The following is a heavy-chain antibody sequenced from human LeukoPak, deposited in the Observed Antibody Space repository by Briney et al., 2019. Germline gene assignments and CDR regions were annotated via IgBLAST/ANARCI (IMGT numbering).Heavy chain of an antibody. D-gene: IGHD5-18*01. CDR2: IWYDGSNK. J-gene: IGHJ4*02. CDR3: ARVSVVGYSYGFPYYFDY. V-gene: IGHV3-33*01. Sequence: GGSLRLSCAASGFTFSSYGMHWVRQAPGKGLEWVAVIWYDGSNKYYADSVKGRFTISRDNSKNTLYLQMNSLRAEDTAVYYCARVSVVGYSYGFPYYFDYWGQGTLVTVSS. CDR1: GFTFSSYG.